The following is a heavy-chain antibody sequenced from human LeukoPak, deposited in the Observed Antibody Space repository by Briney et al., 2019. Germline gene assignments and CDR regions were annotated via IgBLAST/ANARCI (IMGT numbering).Heavy chain of an antibody. J-gene: IGHJ6*02. V-gene: IGHV3-48*02. CDR1: GFTFSSYN. CDR2: ISSSSSTI. CDR3: AREEYYYGMDV. Sequence: GGSLTLSCAASGFTFSSYNMNWVRQAPGKGLEWVSYISSSSSTIYADSVKGRFTISRDNAKNSLYLQMNSLRDEDTAVYYCAREEYYYGMDVWGQGTTVTVSS.